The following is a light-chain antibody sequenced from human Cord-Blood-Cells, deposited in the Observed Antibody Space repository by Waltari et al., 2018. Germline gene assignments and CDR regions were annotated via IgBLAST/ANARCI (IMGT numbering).Light chain of an antibody. J-gene: IGKJ1*01. Sequence: EIVITQSPATLSVSPGERATLSCRASQGVSSNVAWYQQKPGQAPRLLIYGAFTRATGIPARFSGSGSGTEYTLTISSLQSEDFAVSYCQQYNNWWTFGQGTKVEI. CDR2: GAF. CDR1: QGVSSN. CDR3: QQYNNWWT. V-gene: IGKV3-15*01.